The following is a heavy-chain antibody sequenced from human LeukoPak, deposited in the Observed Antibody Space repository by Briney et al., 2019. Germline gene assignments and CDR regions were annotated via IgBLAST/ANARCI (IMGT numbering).Heavy chain of an antibody. CDR2: IWYDGSNK. V-gene: IGHV3-33*01. Sequence: ERSLRLSCAASGFTFSSYGMHWVRQAPGKGLEWVAVIWYDGSNKYCADSVKGRFTISRDNSKNTLYLQMNSLRAEDTAVYYCARDLSAPSYYDYVWGSYPQPYGMDVWGQGTTVTVSS. D-gene: IGHD3-16*02. CDR3: ARDLSAPSYYDYVWGSYPQPYGMDV. J-gene: IGHJ6*02. CDR1: GFTFSSYG.